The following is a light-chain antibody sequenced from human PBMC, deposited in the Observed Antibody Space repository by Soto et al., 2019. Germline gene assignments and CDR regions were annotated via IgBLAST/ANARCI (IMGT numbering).Light chain of an antibody. Sequence: AIQMTQSPSSLSASVGDRVTITCRASQAIRTDLGWYQQRPGKAPKLLIYGTSNLQSGVPSRFSGRGYGTDSPLTINSRHPEDFATYYCLQDYSYPRTFGKGTKVDIK. CDR1: QAIRTD. J-gene: IGKJ1*01. V-gene: IGKV1-6*01. CDR2: GTS. CDR3: LQDYSYPRT.